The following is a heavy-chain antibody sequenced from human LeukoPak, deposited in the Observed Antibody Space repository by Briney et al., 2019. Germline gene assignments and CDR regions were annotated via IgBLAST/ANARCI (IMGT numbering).Heavy chain of an antibody. J-gene: IGHJ4*02. D-gene: IGHD3-22*01. Sequence: SETLSLTCAVYGGSFSGYYWRWIRQPPGKGLEWIGEINHSGSTNYNPSLKSRVTISVDTSKNQFSLKLSSVTAADTAVYYCARGYLHYYYDSSGYYNYWGQGTLVTVSS. V-gene: IGHV4-34*01. CDR2: INHSGST. CDR1: GGSFSGYY. CDR3: ARGYLHYYYDSSGYYNY.